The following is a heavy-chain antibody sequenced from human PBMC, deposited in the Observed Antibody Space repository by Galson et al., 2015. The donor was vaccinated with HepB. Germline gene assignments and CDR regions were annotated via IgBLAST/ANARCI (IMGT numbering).Heavy chain of an antibody. Sequence: SLRLSCAASGFTFSRYSMNWVRQAPGKGLEWVSYISSSSSTIYYADSVKGRFTISRDNAKNSLYLQMNSLRAEDTAVYYCARGPIAVAAHHYYFDYWGQGTLVTVSS. CDR1: GFTFSRYS. J-gene: IGHJ4*02. D-gene: IGHD6-19*01. CDR2: ISSSSSTI. V-gene: IGHV3-48*01. CDR3: ARGPIAVAAHHYYFDY.